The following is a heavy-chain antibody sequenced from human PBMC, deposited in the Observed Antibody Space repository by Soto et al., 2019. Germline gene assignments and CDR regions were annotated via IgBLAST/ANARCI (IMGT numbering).Heavy chain of an antibody. CDR2: IKQDGSEK. CDR3: ARSSGYYQDAFDI. D-gene: IGHD3-22*01. J-gene: IGHJ3*02. V-gene: IGHV3-7*03. Sequence: PGGSLRLSCAASGFSVRTNYMTWVRQAPGKGLEWVANIKQDGSEKYYVDSVKGRFTISRDNAKNSLYLQMNSLRAEDTAVYYCARSSGYYQDAFDIWGQGTMVTVSS. CDR1: GFSVRTNY.